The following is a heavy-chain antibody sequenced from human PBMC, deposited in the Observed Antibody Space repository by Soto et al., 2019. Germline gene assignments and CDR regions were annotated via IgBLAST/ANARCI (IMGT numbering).Heavy chain of an antibody. CDR2: IYYSGST. CDR3: ARHSRVTMVRGVIETNFDY. J-gene: IGHJ4*02. CDR1: GGSISSYY. Sequence: SETLSLTCTVSGGSISSYYWSWIRQPPGKGLEWIGYIYYSGSTNYNPSLKSRVTISVDTSKNQFSLKLSSVTAADTAVYYCARHSRVTMVRGVIETNFDYWGQGTLVTVSS. V-gene: IGHV4-59*01. D-gene: IGHD3-10*01.